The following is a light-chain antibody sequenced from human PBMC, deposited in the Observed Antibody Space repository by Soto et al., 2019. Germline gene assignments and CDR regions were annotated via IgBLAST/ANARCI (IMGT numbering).Light chain of an antibody. Sequence: QSVLTQPPSVSGAPGQRVTISCTGSSSNIGAGYDVHWYQQLPGTAPKRLIYGTSNRPSGVPDRFSGSKSGTSASLAITGLQAEDEAEYYCQSYDSSLDVVFGGGAKVTVL. J-gene: IGLJ2*01. CDR2: GTS. V-gene: IGLV1-40*01. CDR3: QSYDSSLDVV. CDR1: SSNIGAGYD.